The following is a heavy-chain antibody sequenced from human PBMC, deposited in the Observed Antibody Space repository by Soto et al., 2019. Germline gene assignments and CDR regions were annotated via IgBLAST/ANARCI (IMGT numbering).Heavy chain of an antibody. J-gene: IGHJ2*01. CDR2: ISYDGSNK. CDR1: GFTFSSYA. CDR3: ARNMYDFWSGYSNWYFDL. V-gene: IGHV3-30-3*01. Sequence: QVQLVESGGGVVQPGRSLRLSCAASGFTFSSYAMHWVRQAPGKGLEWVAVISYDGSNKYYADSVKGRFTISRDNSKNTLYLQMNSLRAEDTAVYYCARNMYDFWSGYSNWYFDLWGRGTLVTVSS. D-gene: IGHD3-3*01.